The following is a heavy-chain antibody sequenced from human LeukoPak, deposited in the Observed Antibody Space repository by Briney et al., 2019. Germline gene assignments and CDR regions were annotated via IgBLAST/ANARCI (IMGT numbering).Heavy chain of an antibody. Sequence: SETLSLTCAVYGGPFSGYYWSWIRQPPGKGLEWIGEINHSGSTNYNPSLKSRVTISVDTSKNQFSLKLSSVTAADTAVYYCARSVLRYFDWLLYGDYYGMDVWGQGTTVTVSS. CDR2: INHSGST. CDR3: ARSVLRYFDWLLYGDYYGMDV. J-gene: IGHJ6*02. D-gene: IGHD3-9*01. V-gene: IGHV4-34*01. CDR1: GGPFSGYY.